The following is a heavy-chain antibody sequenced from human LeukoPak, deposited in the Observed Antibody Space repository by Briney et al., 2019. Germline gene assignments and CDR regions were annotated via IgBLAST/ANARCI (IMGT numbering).Heavy chain of an antibody. CDR3: SKDQHMGISGGDDY. V-gene: IGHV3-23*01. J-gene: IGHJ4*02. Sequence: PGGSLRLSCAASGFTVSSYMSWVRQAPGKGLEWVSGITGSATTTYYADSVKGRFTISRDNSKNTLYLQMNSLRAEDTALYYCSKDQHMGISGGDDYWGQGTLVTVSS. D-gene: IGHD6-13*01. CDR1: GFTVSSY. CDR2: ITGSATTT.